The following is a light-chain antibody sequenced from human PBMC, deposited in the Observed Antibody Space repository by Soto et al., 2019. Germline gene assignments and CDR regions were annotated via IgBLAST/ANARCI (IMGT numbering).Light chain of an antibody. V-gene: IGLV6-57*03. CDR2: EDN. Sequence: NFMLTQPHSVSESPGKTVTISCTRSGGSIASGYVQWYRQRPGSAPTTVIYEDNQRPSGVPDRFSGSIDSSSNSASLTISGLQTEDEADYYCQSYHSSYPYVFGTGTTLTVL. CDR1: GGSIASGY. CDR3: QSYHSSYPYV. J-gene: IGLJ1*01.